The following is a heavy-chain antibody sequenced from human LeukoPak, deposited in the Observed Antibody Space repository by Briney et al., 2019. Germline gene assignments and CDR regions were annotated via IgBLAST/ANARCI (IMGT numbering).Heavy chain of an antibody. D-gene: IGHD4-23*01. CDR1: GGTFSSYA. Sequence: SVKVSCKASGGTFSSYAISWVRQAPGQGLEWMGRIIPILGIANYAQKFQGRVTITADKSTSTAYMELSSLRSEDTAVYYCARDTDVAPFDPWGQGTLVTVSS. V-gene: IGHV1-69*04. CDR2: IIPILGIA. CDR3: ARDTDVAPFDP. J-gene: IGHJ5*02.